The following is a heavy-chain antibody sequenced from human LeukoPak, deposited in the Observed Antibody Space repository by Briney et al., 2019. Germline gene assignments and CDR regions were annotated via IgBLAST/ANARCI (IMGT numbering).Heavy chain of an antibody. CDR3: ARRRPIVATKNNWFDP. D-gene: IGHD5-12*01. Sequence: PSETLSLTCSVSGGSISSNTYYWGWIRQPPGKGLEWIGEINHSGSTNYNPSLKSRVTISVDTSKNQFSLKLSSVTAADTAVYYCARRRPIVATKNNWFDPWGQGTLVTVSS. CDR2: INHSGST. CDR1: GGSISSNTYY. J-gene: IGHJ5*02. V-gene: IGHV4-39*07.